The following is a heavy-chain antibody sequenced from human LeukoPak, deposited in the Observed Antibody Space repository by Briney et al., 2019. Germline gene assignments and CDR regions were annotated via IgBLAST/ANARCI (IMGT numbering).Heavy chain of an antibody. CDR3: ATHRGVEEEIGGIVVVTAGGAFDI. V-gene: IGHV4-39*01. CDR2: IYYNGGI. D-gene: IGHD3-22*01. Sequence: SETLSLTCTVSGGSISSTSYYWGWIRQPPGKGLEWIGSIYYNGGIYYNPSLKSRLTISVDTSKNHFSLKLTSVTAADTAVYYCATHRGVEEEIGGIVVVTAGGAFDIWGQGTMVTVSS. CDR1: GGSISSTSYY. J-gene: IGHJ3*02.